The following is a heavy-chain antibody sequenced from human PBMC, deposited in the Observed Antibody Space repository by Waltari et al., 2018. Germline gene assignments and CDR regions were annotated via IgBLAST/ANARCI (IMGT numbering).Heavy chain of an antibody. V-gene: IGHV4-38-2*02. CDR2: IYHSGST. CDR1: GYSISSGYY. CDR3: ARGGLGSLFYYYMDV. D-gene: IGHD3-10*01. Sequence: QVQLQESGPGLVKPSETLSLTCTVSGYSISSGYYWGWIRQPPGKGLEWIGSIYHSGSTYYNPSLKSRVTISVDTSKNQFSLKLSSVTAADTAVYYCARGGLGSLFYYYMDVWGKGTTVTVSS. J-gene: IGHJ6*03.